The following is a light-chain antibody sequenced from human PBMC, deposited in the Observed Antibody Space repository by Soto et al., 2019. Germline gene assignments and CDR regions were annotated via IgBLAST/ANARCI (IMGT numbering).Light chain of an antibody. J-gene: IGLJ1*01. CDR1: SSNIGSNY. V-gene: IGLV1-47*01. CDR3: AAWDDSLSGYV. Sequence: QSVLTQPPSASGTPGQRVTISCSGSSSNIGSNYVYWYQQLPGTAPKLLIYRNNQRPSGVPDRFPGSKSGTSASLAISGLRSEDEAYYYCAAWDDSLSGYVFGTGTKVTVL. CDR2: RNN.